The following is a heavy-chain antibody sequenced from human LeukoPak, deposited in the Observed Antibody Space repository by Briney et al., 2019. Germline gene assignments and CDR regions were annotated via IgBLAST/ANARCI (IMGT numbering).Heavy chain of an antibody. Sequence: GGSLRLSCAASGFTFSDYYMSWIRQAPGKGLEWVSYISSSGSTIYCADSVKGRFTISRDNAKNSLYLQMNSLRAEDTAVYYCAREVYYYDSSGYYGRVYYYYYMDVWGKGTTVTVSS. CDR1: GFTFSDYY. CDR3: AREVYYYDSSGYYGRVYYYYYMDV. CDR2: ISSSGSTI. V-gene: IGHV3-11*04. J-gene: IGHJ6*03. D-gene: IGHD3-22*01.